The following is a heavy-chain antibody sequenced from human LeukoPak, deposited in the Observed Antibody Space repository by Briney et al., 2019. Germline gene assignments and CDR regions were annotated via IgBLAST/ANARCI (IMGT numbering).Heavy chain of an antibody. V-gene: IGHV3-23*01. CDR2: ISGSGAST. D-gene: IGHD3-16*02. J-gene: IGHJ3*02. Sequence: PGGSLRLSCLTSGFTLSTNAMSWVRQAPGKGLEWISGISGSGASTYYADSVKGRFTISRDNSKNTLYLQMNSLRAEDTAVYYCAKDLHDYVWGSYRDAFDIWGQGTMVTVSS. CDR3: AKDLHDYVWGSYRDAFDI. CDR1: GFTLSTNA.